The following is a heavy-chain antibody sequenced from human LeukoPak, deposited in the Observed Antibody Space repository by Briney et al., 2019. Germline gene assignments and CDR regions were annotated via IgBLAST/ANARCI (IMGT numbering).Heavy chain of an antibody. D-gene: IGHD3-3*01. Sequence: SETLSLTCTVSGGSISSYYWSWIRQPPGKGLEWIGYIYYSGNTNYNPSLKSRVTTSVDTSKNQFSLKLSSVTAADTAVYYCARRITIFGVAPPGSWFDPWGQGTLVTVSS. J-gene: IGHJ5*02. V-gene: IGHV4-59*08. CDR3: ARRITIFGVAPPGSWFDP. CDR1: GGSISSYY. CDR2: IYYSGNT.